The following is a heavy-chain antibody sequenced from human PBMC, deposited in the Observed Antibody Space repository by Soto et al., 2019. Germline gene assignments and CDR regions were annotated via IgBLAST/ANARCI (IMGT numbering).Heavy chain of an antibody. J-gene: IGHJ2*01. CDR1: GGSISSTNW. Sequence: QVQLQESGPGLVEPSGTLSLTCVVSGGSISSTNWWSWVRQPPGKGLEGIGESYRSGTTNYNPSLKGRVTISVDKSKNQFSLKLSSVTAADTAVYYCARDDSGDDFDLWGRGTLVTVSS. CDR2: SYRSGTT. V-gene: IGHV4-4*02. D-gene: IGHD4-17*01. CDR3: ARDDSGDDFDL.